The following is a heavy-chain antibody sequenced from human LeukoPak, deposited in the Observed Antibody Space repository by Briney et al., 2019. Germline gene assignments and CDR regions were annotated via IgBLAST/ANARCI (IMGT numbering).Heavy chain of an antibody. D-gene: IGHD4-17*01. CDR2: IYYSGST. V-gene: IGHV4-31*03. Sequence: SETLSLTCTVSGGSISSGGYYWSWIRQHPGKGLEWIGYIYYSGSTYYNPSLKSRVTISVDTSKNQFSLKLSSVTAADTAVYYCARAADYGDFPDYWGQGTLVTVSS. CDR3: ARAADYGDFPDY. J-gene: IGHJ4*02. CDR1: GGSISSGGYY.